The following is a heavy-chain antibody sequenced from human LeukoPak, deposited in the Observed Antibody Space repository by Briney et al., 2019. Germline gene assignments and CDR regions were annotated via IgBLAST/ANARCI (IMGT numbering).Heavy chain of an antibody. Sequence: GGPLRPSCAASGFPFGDFAMTWVRQVPGGGLQWVSTITRSGQNTYYADSVKGRFTISRDDYKGMLYLQMNSLRAEGTAMYYCVKDDYCSIPGCVIDALVVWGQGTVVTVSS. D-gene: IGHD4-11*01. CDR2: ITRSGQNT. J-gene: IGHJ3*01. CDR1: GFPFGDFA. V-gene: IGHV3-23*01. CDR3: VKDDYCSIPGCVIDALVV.